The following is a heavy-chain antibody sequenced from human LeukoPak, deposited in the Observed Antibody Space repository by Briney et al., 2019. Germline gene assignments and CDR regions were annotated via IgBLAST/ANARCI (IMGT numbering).Heavy chain of an antibody. CDR2: IYYSGST. CDR1: GGSISSSSYY. V-gene: IGHV4-39*07. Sequence: SETLSLTCTVSGGSISSSSYYWGWLRQPPGKGLEWIGSIYYSGSTYYNPSLKSRVTISVDTSKNQFSLKLSSVTAADTAVYYCARSSTTDANHYYYYYMDVWGRGTTVTVSS. CDR3: ARSSTTDANHYYYYYMDV. J-gene: IGHJ6*03. D-gene: IGHD2-2*01.